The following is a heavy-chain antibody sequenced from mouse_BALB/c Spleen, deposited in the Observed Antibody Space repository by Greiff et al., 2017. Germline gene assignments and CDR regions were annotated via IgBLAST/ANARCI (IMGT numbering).Heavy chain of an antibody. Sequence: EVQLVESGGGLVQPGGSRKLSCAASGFTFSSFGMHWVRQAPEKGLEWVAYISSGSSTIYYADTVKGRFTISRDNPKNTLFLQMTSLRSEDTAMYYCARWGYDSNYYAMDYWGQGTSVTVSS. CDR1: GFTFSSFG. CDR2: ISSGSSTI. J-gene: IGHJ4*01. D-gene: IGHD2-4*01. CDR3: ARWGYDSNYYAMDY. V-gene: IGHV5-17*02.